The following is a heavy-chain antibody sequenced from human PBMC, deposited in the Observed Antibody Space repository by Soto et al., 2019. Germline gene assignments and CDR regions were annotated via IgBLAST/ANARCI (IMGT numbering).Heavy chain of an antibody. CDR1: GGAISSGNYY. J-gene: IGHJ6*04. V-gene: IGHV4-30-4*01. CDR3: DSATLDGMDV. CDR2: IYYSGNT. Sequence: TLSLTCSVYGGAISSGNYYWSWIRQPPRKGLEWIGNIYYSGNTYYNPSPKSRLIISIDTSKNNFSLKVGSVTAADTAGYYCDSATLDGMDVWGKGPTGT.